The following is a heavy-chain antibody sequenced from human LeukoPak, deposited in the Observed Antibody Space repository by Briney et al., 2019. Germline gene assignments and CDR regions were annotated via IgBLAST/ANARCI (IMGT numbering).Heavy chain of an antibody. CDR2: IYYSGST. J-gene: IGHJ4*02. D-gene: IGHD6-19*01. CDR1: AGSVSSSNYY. V-gene: IGHV4-61*01. CDR3: ARTHSSGHYDY. Sequence: PSETLSLTCTVSAGSVSSSNYYWSWIRQPPGKGLEWIGYIYYSGSTNYNPSLKSRVTISVDTSKNQFSLKLSSVTAADTAVYYCARTHSSGHYDYWGQGTLVTVSS.